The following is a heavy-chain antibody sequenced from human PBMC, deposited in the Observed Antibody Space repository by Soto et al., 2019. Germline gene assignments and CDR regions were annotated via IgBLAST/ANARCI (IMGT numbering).Heavy chain of an antibody. CDR2: ISGSSSSYI. CDR3: ARSPRITIFGVPMEGFDP. Sequence: GGSLRLSCAASGFTFSSYAMSWVRQAPGKGLEWVSAISGSSSSYIYYADSVKGRFTISRDNAKNSLYLQMNSLRAEDTAVYYCARSPRITIFGVPMEGFDPWGQGTLVTVSS. J-gene: IGHJ5*02. V-gene: IGHV3-21*01. D-gene: IGHD3-3*01. CDR1: GFTFSSYA.